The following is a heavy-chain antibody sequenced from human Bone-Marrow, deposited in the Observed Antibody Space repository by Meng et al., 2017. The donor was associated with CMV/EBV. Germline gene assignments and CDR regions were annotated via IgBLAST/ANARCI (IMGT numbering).Heavy chain of an antibody. CDR3: AKDRQGLTGAFDY. CDR1: GFTFSSYA. Sequence: GESLKISCAASGFTFSSYAMSWVRRAPGKGLEWVSAISGSGGSTYYADSVKGRFTISRDNSKNTLYLQMNSLRAEDTAVYYCAKDRQGLTGAFDYWGPGTLVTGSS. J-gene: IGHJ4*02. D-gene: IGHD7-27*01. V-gene: IGHV3-23*01. CDR2: ISGSGGST.